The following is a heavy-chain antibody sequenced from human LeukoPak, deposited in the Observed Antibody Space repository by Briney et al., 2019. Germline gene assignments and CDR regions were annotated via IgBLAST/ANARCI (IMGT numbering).Heavy chain of an antibody. CDR2: IYSSGST. D-gene: IGHD4-17*01. V-gene: IGHV4-59*08. CDR1: GGSISSYY. CDR3: VRHKCGEGSAY. Sequence: SETLSLTCTVSGGSISSYYWGWIRQPPGKGLDWIGWIYSSGSTKYNPSLQSRVTISLDTSKNQFSLRLTSVTAADTAVYYCVRHKCGEGSAYWGQGTLVTVSS. J-gene: IGHJ4*02.